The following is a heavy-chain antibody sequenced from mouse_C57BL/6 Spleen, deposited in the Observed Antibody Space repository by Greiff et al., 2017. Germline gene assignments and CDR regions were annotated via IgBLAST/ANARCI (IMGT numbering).Heavy chain of an antibody. V-gene: IGHV5-17*01. CDR2: ISSGSSTI. CDR1: GFTFSDYG. Sequence: EVQVVESGGGLVKPGGSLKLSCAASGFTFSDYGMHWVRQAPEKGLEWVAYISSGSSTIYYADTVKGRFTISRDNAKNTLFLQMTSLWSEDTAMYYCARGDDGAIDYWGQGTSVTVSS. J-gene: IGHJ4*01. D-gene: IGHD2-3*01. CDR3: ARGDDGAIDY.